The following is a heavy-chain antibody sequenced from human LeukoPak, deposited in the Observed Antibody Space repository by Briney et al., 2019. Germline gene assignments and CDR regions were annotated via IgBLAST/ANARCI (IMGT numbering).Heavy chain of an antibody. Sequence: ASVKVSCKASGYTFTSYGISWVRQAPGQGLEWMGWINPNSGGTNYAQKFQGRVTMTRDTSISTAYMELSRLRSDDTAVYYCARGARYSSSILSYYMDVWGKGTTVTVSS. V-gene: IGHV1-2*02. D-gene: IGHD6-13*01. J-gene: IGHJ6*03. CDR1: GYTFTSYG. CDR2: INPNSGGT. CDR3: ARGARYSSSILSYYMDV.